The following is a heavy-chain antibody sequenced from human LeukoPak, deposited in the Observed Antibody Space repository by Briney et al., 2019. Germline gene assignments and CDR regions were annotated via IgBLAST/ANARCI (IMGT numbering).Heavy chain of an antibody. CDR3: ARGWRGGSYVY. D-gene: IGHD1-26*01. Sequence: SETLSLTCTVSGGSTSSSNYYWGWIRQPPGKGLEWIGGIHYSGNTYYNPSLKSRVTISVDTSKNQFSLKLSSVTAADTAVYYCARGWRGGSYVYWGQGTLVTVSS. V-gene: IGHV4-39*01. J-gene: IGHJ4*02. CDR1: GGSTSSSNYY. CDR2: IHYSGNT.